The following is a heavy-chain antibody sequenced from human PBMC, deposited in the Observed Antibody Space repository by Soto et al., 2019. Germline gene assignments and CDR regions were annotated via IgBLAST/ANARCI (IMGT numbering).Heavy chain of an antibody. CDR2: INPNSGGT. D-gene: IGHD6-6*01. Sequence: ASVKVSCKASGYTFTGYYMHWVRQAPGQGLEWMGWINPNSGGTNYAQKFQGRVTMTRDTSISTAYMELSRLRSDDTAVYYCARDKFRGVAARPCGMDVWGQGTTVTVSS. J-gene: IGHJ6*02. V-gene: IGHV1-2*02. CDR3: ARDKFRGVAARPCGMDV. CDR1: GYTFTGYY.